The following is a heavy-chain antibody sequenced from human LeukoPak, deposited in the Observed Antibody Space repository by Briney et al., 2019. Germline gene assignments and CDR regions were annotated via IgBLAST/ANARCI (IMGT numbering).Heavy chain of an antibody. V-gene: IGHV4-59*01. D-gene: IGHD2-21*02. CDR3: ARAGGYCGGDCYSRIDWYFDL. Sequence: SETLSPTCAVSGDSISNYYWSWIRQPPGKELEWIGYISYSGRTNYNPSLKSRVTISVGTSKNQFSLNLNSVTAADTAVYYCARAGGYCGGDCYSRIDWYFDLWGRGTLVTVSS. J-gene: IGHJ2*01. CDR1: GDSISNYY. CDR2: ISYSGRT.